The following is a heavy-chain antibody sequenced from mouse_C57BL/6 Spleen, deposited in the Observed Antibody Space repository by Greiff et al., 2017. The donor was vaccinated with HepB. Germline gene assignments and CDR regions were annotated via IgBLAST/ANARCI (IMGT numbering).Heavy chain of an antibody. D-gene: IGHD4-1*01. Sequence: QVQLQQPGAELVRPGTSVKLSCKASGYTFTSYWMHWVKQRPGQGLEWIGVIDPSDSYTNYNQKFKGKATLTVDTSSSTAYMQLSSLTSEDSEVYDCAEGSNWASFAYWGQGTLVTVSA. J-gene: IGHJ3*01. CDR3: AEGSNWASFAY. V-gene: IGHV1-59*01. CDR1: GYTFTSYW. CDR2: IDPSDSYT.